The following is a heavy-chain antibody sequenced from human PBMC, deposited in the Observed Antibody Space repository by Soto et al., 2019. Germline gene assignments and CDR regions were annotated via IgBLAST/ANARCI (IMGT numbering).Heavy chain of an antibody. V-gene: IGHV1-2*02. D-gene: IGHD1-26*01. Sequence: ASVKVSCKASGYTFTVYYMHWVRQAPGQGLEWMVWINPKSGGTMYPQKFQGRVTMTWDTSISTPYMALTRLRSDDTAVYYCARDLAKGGGSAGFDYWGQGSLVTVSS. CDR1: GYTFTVYY. J-gene: IGHJ4*02. CDR3: ARDLAKGGGSAGFDY. CDR2: INPKSGGT.